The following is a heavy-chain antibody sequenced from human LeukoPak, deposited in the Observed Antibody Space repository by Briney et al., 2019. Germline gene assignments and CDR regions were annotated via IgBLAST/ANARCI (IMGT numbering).Heavy chain of an antibody. CDR1: GFTFSSYG. CDR3: ARDSSGIGYDSSGYPRF. D-gene: IGHD3-22*01. Sequence: GGSLRLSCAASGFTFSSYGMHWVRQAPGKGLEWVAVIWYDGSNKYYADSVKGRFTISRDNSKNTLYLQMNSLRAEDTAVYYCARDSSGIGYDSSGYPRFWGQGTLVTVSS. CDR2: IWYDGSNK. J-gene: IGHJ4*02. V-gene: IGHV3-33*01.